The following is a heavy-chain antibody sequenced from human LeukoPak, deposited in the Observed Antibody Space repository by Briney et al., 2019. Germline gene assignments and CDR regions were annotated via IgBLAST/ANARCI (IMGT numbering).Heavy chain of an antibody. CDR2: IYYSGST. CDR3: ARKHYDFWSGYHFDY. D-gene: IGHD3-3*01. J-gene: IGHJ4*02. V-gene: IGHV4-59*01. Sequence: SETLSLTCTVSGGSISSYYWSWIRQPPGKGLEWIGYIYYSGSTNYNPSLKSRVTISVDTSKNQFSLKLSSVTAADTAVYYCARKHYDFWSGYHFDYWGQGTLVTVSS. CDR1: GGSISSYY.